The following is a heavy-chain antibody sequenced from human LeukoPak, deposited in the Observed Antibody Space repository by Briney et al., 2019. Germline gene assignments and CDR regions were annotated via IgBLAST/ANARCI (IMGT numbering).Heavy chain of an antibody. CDR2: ISYDGSNK. CDR3: AKDLGGIAVAGTGDY. D-gene: IGHD6-19*01. J-gene: IGHJ4*02. CDR1: GFTFSSYG. V-gene: IGHV3-30*18. Sequence: PGGSLRLSCAASGFTFSSYGMHWVRQAPGKGLEWVAVISYDGSNKYYADSVKGRFTISRDNSKNTLYLQMNSLRAEDTAVYYCAKDLGGIAVAGTGDYWGQGTLVTVSS.